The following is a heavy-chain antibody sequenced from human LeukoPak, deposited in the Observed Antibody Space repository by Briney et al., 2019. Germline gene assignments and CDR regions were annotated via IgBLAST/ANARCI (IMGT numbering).Heavy chain of an antibody. CDR2: MNPNSGNT. D-gene: IGHD5-18*01. CDR3: ARVMDTARDY. Sequence: ASVKVSCKASGYTFTSYDINWVRQATGQGLEWMGWMNPNSGNTGCAQKFQGRVTMTRNTSISTAYMELSSLRSEDTAVYYCARVMDTARDYWGQGTLVTVSS. V-gene: IGHV1-8*01. CDR1: GYTFTSYD. J-gene: IGHJ4*02.